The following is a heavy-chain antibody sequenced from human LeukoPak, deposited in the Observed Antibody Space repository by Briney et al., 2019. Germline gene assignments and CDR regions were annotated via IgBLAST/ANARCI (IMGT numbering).Heavy chain of an antibody. J-gene: IGHJ4*02. CDR2: IYSGDTT. Sequence: GGSLRLSCAASGFTVSTNYMSWVRQAPGKGLEWVSVIYSGDTTFYADSVRGKFTISRDNSKNTLYLQMNSLRAEDTAVYYCASILRSSSGYYFDYWGQGTLVTVSS. V-gene: IGHV3-66*01. CDR3: ASILRSSSGYYFDY. D-gene: IGHD3-10*01. CDR1: GFTVSTNY.